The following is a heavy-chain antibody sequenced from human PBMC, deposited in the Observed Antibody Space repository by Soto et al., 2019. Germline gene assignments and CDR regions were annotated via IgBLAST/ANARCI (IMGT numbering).Heavy chain of an antibody. CDR2: IIPIFGTA. CDR3: ARGLQGSGSYGLPFDY. D-gene: IGHD3-10*01. J-gene: IGHJ4*02. CDR1: GGTLSRYS. Sequence: ASMKVAFQASGGTLSRYSIRWGRQAPGQGLEWMGGIIPIFGTANYAQKFQGRVTITADESTSTAYMELSSLRSEDTAVYYCARGLQGSGSYGLPFDYWGQGTLVTVSS. V-gene: IGHV1-69*01.